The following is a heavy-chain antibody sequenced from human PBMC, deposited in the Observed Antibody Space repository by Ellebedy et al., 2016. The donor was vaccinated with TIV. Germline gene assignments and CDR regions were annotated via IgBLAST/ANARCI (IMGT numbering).Heavy chain of an antibody. D-gene: IGHD5-18*01. Sequence: GESLKISCAASGFTVSSDYMSWVRQAPGKGLEWVSVIYSGGSTYYADSVKGRFIISRDNSKRTLYLQMNSLRAEDTAVYYCARTRGYNYGYSDYWGQGTLVTVSS. CDR3: ARTRGYNYGYSDY. CDR1: GFTVSSDY. V-gene: IGHV3-66*01. J-gene: IGHJ4*02. CDR2: IYSGGST.